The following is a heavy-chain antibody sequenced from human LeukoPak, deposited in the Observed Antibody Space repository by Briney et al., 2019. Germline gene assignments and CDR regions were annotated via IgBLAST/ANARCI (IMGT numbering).Heavy chain of an antibody. CDR1: GFTFSSYW. CDR2: INSDGSST. CDR3: ARDGHPYFDFWSNYYYAFDI. D-gene: IGHD3-3*01. V-gene: IGHV3-74*01. Sequence: PGGSLRLSCAASGFTFSSYWMHWVRQAPGKGPVWVSRINSDGSSTSYADSVKGRFTISRDNSNNKVYLQMNNLRAEDTAVYYCARDGHPYFDFWSNYYYAFDIWGQGTLVTVSS. J-gene: IGHJ3*02.